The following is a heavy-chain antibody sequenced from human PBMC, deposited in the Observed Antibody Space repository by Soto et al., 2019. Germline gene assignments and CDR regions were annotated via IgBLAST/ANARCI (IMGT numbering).Heavy chain of an antibody. V-gene: IGHV1-18*01. CDR1: GYTFTSYG. J-gene: IGHJ3*02. D-gene: IGHD4-17*01. Sequence: ASVKVSCKASGYTFTSYGISWVRQAPGQGLEWMGWISAYNGNTNYAQKFQGRVTITADESTSTAYMELSSLRSEDTAVYYCARGTSTVMNAFDIWGQGTMVTVSS. CDR3: ARGTSTVMNAFDI. CDR2: ISAYNGNT.